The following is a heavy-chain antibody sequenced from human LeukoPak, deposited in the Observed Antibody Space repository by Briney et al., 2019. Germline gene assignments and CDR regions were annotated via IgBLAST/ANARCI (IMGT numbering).Heavy chain of an antibody. Sequence: GALRLSCVASGFTFSSYWMTWVRQAPGKGLEWVANIKQDGTEKYFVDSVMGRFTISRDNAKNSLYLQMNSLRAEDTAVYYCAKDPTFLEWPATYFDYWGQGTLVTVSS. V-gene: IGHV3-7*01. J-gene: IGHJ4*02. CDR2: IKQDGTEK. D-gene: IGHD3-3*02. CDR3: AKDPTFLEWPATYFDY. CDR1: GFTFSSYW.